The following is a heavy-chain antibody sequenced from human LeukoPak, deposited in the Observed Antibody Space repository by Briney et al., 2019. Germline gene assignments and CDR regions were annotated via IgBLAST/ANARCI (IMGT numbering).Heavy chain of an antibody. J-gene: IGHJ6*03. CDR3: ARGPHYYGSGSFGYYYYMDV. CDR2: INPNSGGT. V-gene: IGHV1-2*02. D-gene: IGHD3-10*01. CDR1: GYTFTCYY. Sequence: ASVKVSCKASGYTFTCYYMHWVRQAPGQGLEWMGWINPNSGGTNYAQKFQGRVTMTRDTSISTAYMELSRLRSDDTAVYYCARGPHYYGSGSFGYYYYMDVWGKGTTVTVSS.